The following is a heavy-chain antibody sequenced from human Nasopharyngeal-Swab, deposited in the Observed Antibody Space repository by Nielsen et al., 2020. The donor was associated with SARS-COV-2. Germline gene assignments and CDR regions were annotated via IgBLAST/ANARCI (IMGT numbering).Heavy chain of an antibody. Sequence: GGSLRLSCPASGFSVRSDYMNWVRQPPGKGLEWVSVIYSDGTTHYTDSVKGRFSISRDDSKKTLDLQMNSLRVEATAVYYCARDPGYRNGMNVWGQGTTVTVSS. D-gene: IGHD2-2*01. CDR1: GFSVRSDY. J-gene: IGHJ6*02. V-gene: IGHV3-53*01. CDR3: ARDPGYRNGMNV. CDR2: IYSDGTT.